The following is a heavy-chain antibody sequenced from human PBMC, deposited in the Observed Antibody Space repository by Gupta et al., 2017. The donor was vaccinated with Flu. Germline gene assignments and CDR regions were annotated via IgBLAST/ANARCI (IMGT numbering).Heavy chain of an antibody. D-gene: IGHD6-13*01. J-gene: IGHJ6*02. V-gene: IGHV3-13*01. CDR2: GTAGDT. Sequence: GTAGDTYYPGSVKGRFTISRENAKNSLYLQMNSLRAGDTAVYYCARVRSSWYSGYYYYGMDVWGQGTTVTVSS. CDR3: ARVRSSWYSGYYYYGMDV.